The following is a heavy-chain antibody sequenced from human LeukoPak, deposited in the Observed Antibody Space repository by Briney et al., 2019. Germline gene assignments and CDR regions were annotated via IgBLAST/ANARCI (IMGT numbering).Heavy chain of an antibody. CDR1: GYTFTSYG. D-gene: IGHD3-22*01. J-gene: IGHJ4*02. V-gene: IGHV1-18*01. CDR3: AREAYYYDSSGISPLDY. CDR2: ISAYNGNT. Sequence: EASVKVSCKASGYTFTSYGISWVRQAPGQGLEWMGWISAYNGNTNYAQKLQGRVTMTTDTSTSTAYMELRSLRSDDTAVYYCAREAYYYDSSGISPLDYWGQGTLVTVSS.